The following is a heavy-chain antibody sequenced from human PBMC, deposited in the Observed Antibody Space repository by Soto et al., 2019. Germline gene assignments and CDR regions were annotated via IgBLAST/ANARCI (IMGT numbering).Heavy chain of an antibody. CDR2: IIPIFGTA. CDR1: GGTFSSYA. J-gene: IGHJ4*02. V-gene: IGHV1-69*06. CDR3: ASSDTYYYDSSGFPFDY. D-gene: IGHD3-22*01. Sequence: SVKVSCKASGGTFSSYAISWVRQAPGQGLEWMGGIIPIFGTANYAQKFQGRVTITADKSTSTAYMELSSLRSEDTAVYYRASSDTYYYDSSGFPFDYWGQGTLVTVSS.